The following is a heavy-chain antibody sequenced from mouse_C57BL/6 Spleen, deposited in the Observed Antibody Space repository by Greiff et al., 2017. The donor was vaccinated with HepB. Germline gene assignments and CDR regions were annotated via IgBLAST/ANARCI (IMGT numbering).Heavy chain of an antibody. J-gene: IGHJ2*01. Sequence: VQLQQSGPELVKPGASVKISCKASGYSFTSYYIHWVKQRPGQGLEWIGWIYPGSGNTKYNEKFKGKATLTADTSSSTAYMQLSSLTSEDSAVYYCARSDGSIPDYWGQGTTLTVSS. CDR1: GYSFTSYY. V-gene: IGHV1-66*01. CDR2: IYPGSGNT. CDR3: ARSDGSIPDY. D-gene: IGHD1-1*01.